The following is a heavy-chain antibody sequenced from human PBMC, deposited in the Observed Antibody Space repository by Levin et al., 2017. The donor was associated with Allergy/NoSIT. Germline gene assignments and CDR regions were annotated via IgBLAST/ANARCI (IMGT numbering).Heavy chain of an antibody. CDR1: GFTFSSSS. Sequence: LSLTCAASGFTFSSSSMNWVRQAPGKGLEWVSSISSSSSYIYYADSVKGRFTISRDNAKNSLYLQMNSLRAEDTAVYYCARDRYSYGGRVAAFDIWGQGTMVTVSS. CDR3: ARDRYSYGGRVAAFDI. J-gene: IGHJ3*02. D-gene: IGHD5-18*01. CDR2: ISSSSSYI. V-gene: IGHV3-21*01.